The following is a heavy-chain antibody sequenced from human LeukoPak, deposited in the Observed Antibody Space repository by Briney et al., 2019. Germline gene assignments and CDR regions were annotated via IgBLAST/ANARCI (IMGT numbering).Heavy chain of an antibody. V-gene: IGHV4-38-2*01. CDR2: VYQSGSS. Sequence: SETLSLTCAVSGYSISSGYFWGWIRQPPGKGLEWIGKVYQSGSSYYNPSLKSRVTISVDTSKNHFSLKLSSVTTADTAVYYCARTRGGFGDPYYFDYWGQGTLVTVSS. D-gene: IGHD3-10*01. CDR1: GYSISSGYF. CDR3: ARTRGGFGDPYYFDY. J-gene: IGHJ4*02.